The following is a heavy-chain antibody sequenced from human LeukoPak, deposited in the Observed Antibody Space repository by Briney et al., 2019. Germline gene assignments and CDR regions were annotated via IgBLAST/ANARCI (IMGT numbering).Heavy chain of an antibody. J-gene: IGHJ3*02. CDR2: ISYDGSNK. D-gene: IGHD4-11*01. CDR1: GFTFSSYG. Sequence: GGSLRLSCAASGFTFSSYGMHWVRQAPGKGLEWVAVISYDGSNKYYADSVKGRFTISRDNSKNTLYLQMNSLRAEDTAVYYCARDLHDAFDIWGQGTMATVSS. CDR3: ARDLHDAFDI. V-gene: IGHV3-30*03.